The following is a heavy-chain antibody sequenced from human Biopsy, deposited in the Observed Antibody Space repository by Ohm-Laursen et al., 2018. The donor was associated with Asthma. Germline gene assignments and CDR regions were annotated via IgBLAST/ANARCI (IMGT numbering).Heavy chain of an antibody. J-gene: IGHJ4*02. D-gene: IGHD5-24*01. CDR2: IYHSGST. CDR3: ARVKDGYNFDY. V-gene: IGHV4-30-2*01. CDR1: GGSISSGGYS. Sequence: QTLTLTCAVSGGSISSGGYSWSWIRQPPGKGLEWIGYIYHSGSTYYNPSLKSRVTISADRSKNQFSLKLSSVTAADTAVYYCARVKDGYNFDYWGQGTLVTVSS.